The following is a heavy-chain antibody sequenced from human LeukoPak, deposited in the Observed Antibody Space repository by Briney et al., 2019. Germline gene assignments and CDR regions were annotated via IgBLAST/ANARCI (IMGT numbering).Heavy chain of an antibody. CDR3: AKGARTTVVTYFDY. J-gene: IGHJ4*02. CDR2: ISYDGSNK. D-gene: IGHD4-23*01. Sequence: GGSLRLSCAASGFTFSSYGMHWVRPAPGKGLEWVAVISYDGSNKYYADSVKGRFTISRDNSKNTLYLQMNSLRAEDTAVYYCAKGARTTVVTYFDYWGQGTLVTVSS. CDR1: GFTFSSYG. V-gene: IGHV3-30*18.